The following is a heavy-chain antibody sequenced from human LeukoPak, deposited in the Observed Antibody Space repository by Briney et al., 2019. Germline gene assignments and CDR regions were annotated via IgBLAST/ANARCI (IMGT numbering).Heavy chain of an antibody. D-gene: IGHD6-19*01. J-gene: IGHJ4*02. CDR2: ISAYNGYT. CDR1: GYTFTSSG. Sequence: ASVKVSCKASGYTFTSSGPSWVRQAPGQGLEWMGWISAYNGYTNYAQKLQGRVTMTTDTSTSTAYMELRSLRSDDTAVYYCALYTSGWNFDYWGQGTLVTVSS. CDR3: ALYTSGWNFDY. V-gene: IGHV1-18*01.